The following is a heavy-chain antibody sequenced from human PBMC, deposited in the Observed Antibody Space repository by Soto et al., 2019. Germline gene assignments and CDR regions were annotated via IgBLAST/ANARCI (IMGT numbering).Heavy chain of an antibody. CDR1: GGSISSGGYY. Sequence: PSETLSLTCTVSGGSISSGGYYWSWIRQHPGKGLEWIGYIYYSGSTYYNPSLKSRVTISVDTSKNQFSLKLSSVTAADTAVYYCARDRDTARAYWYFDLWGRGTLVTVSS. CDR2: IYYSGST. V-gene: IGHV4-31*03. J-gene: IGHJ2*01. D-gene: IGHD5-18*01. CDR3: ARDRDTARAYWYFDL.